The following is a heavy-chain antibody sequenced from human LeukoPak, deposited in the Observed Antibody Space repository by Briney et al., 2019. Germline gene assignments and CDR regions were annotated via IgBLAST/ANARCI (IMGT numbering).Heavy chain of an antibody. V-gene: IGHV4-4*02. CDR1: GDFISSSNW. Sequence: SETLSLTCAVAGDFISSSNWRTWVRQPPGKGLEWIGEIYHSGSTNYNPSLRSRVTISVDKSQNQFSLKLSSVTAADTAVYYCATLGFYYVFTLDCWGQGTLVTVSS. D-gene: IGHD3-22*01. J-gene: IGHJ4*02. CDR3: ATLGFYYVFTLDC. CDR2: IYHSGST.